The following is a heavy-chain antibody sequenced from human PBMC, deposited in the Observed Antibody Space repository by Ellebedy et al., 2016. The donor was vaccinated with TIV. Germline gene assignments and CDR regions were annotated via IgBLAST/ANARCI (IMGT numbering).Heavy chain of an antibody. D-gene: IGHD6-13*01. Sequence: GESLKISCTASAFTFSDYSMNWVRQAPGKGLEWVASISSSSSHIYYADYVRGRFTISRDNAKNSLYLQLNSLRAEDTAVYYCARDRGYRSSWHPEPLDYWGQGTLVTVSS. J-gene: IGHJ4*02. V-gene: IGHV3-21*01. CDR3: ARDRGYRSSWHPEPLDY. CDR2: ISSSSSHI. CDR1: AFTFSDYS.